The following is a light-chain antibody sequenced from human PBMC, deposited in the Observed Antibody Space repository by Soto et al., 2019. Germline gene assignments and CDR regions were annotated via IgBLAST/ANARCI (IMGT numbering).Light chain of an antibody. Sequence: EIVMTQSPATLSVSPGERATLSCRASQIVSSNLAWYQQKPGQAPRLLIYGASTRATGIPARFSGSGSGTEFTLTISSLQSEDFAVYYCQQYNNWPYTFGQGTKVEIK. J-gene: IGKJ2*01. V-gene: IGKV3-15*01. CDR1: QIVSSN. CDR2: GAS. CDR3: QQYNNWPYT.